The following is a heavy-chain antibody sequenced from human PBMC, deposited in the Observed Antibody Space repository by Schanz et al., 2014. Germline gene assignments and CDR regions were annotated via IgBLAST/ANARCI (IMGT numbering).Heavy chain of an antibody. Sequence: VRLVESGGGLVEPGGSLRLSCSGSGFTFSEVYMSWVRQAPGKGLEWVSYIRSDNNYIYYADSVKGRFTISRDNAKNSLFLQMNSLTAEDTAVYYCVREDMVRGIRAFDIWGQGTMVTVSS. D-gene: IGHD3-10*01. V-gene: IGHV3-11*06. CDR3: VREDMVRGIRAFDI. CDR1: GFTFSEVY. CDR2: IRSDNNYI. J-gene: IGHJ3*02.